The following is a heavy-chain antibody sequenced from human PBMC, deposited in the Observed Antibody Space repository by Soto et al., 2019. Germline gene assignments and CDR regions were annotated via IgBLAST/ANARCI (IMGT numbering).Heavy chain of an antibody. V-gene: IGHV4-34*01. Sequence: PSETLCLTCGVYGGYFSGYFCTWIRQPPGKGLEWIGEINHSGSTNYNPSLKSRVTTSVDTSKNQFSLKLRSVTAADTAVYYCARGRYGSGSYRLHYYYGLDVWGQGTTVTVSS. CDR3: ARGRYGSGSYRLHYYYGLDV. CDR1: GGYFSGYF. J-gene: IGHJ6*02. CDR2: INHSGST. D-gene: IGHD3-10*01.